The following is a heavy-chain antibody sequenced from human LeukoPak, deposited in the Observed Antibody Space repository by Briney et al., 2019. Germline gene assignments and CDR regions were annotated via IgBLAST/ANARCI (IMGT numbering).Heavy chain of an antibody. CDR2: IRYDGSNK. J-gene: IGHJ4*02. D-gene: IGHD6-19*01. CDR3: ARPPKQWLVWGYFDY. CDR1: GFTFSSYS. Sequence: PGGSLRLSCAASGFTFSSYSMNWVRQAPGKGLEWVAFIRYDGSNKYYADSVKGRFTISRDNSKNTLYLQMNSLRAEDTAVYYCARPPKQWLVWGYFDYWGQGTLVTVSS. V-gene: IGHV3-30*02.